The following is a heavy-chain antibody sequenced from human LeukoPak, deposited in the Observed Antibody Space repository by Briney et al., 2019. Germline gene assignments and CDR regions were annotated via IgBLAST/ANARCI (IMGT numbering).Heavy chain of an antibody. J-gene: IGHJ6*02. V-gene: IGHV4-34*01. Sequence: SETLSLTCAVYGGSFSGYYWRWIRQPPGKGLEWIGEINHSGSTNYNPSLKSRVTISVDTSKNQFSLKLSSVTAADTAVYYCARGRFKDTAMPSYYYYGLDVWGQGTTVTVSS. CDR1: GGSFSGYY. D-gene: IGHD5-18*01. CDR3: ARGRFKDTAMPSYYYYGLDV. CDR2: INHSGST.